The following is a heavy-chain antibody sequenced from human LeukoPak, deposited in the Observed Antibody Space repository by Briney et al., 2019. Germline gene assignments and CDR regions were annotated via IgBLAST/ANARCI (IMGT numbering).Heavy chain of an antibody. D-gene: IGHD3-22*01. CDR3: ARSYYDSSGPTGWFDP. CDR1: GYTFTSYG. CDR2: INPNSGGT. Sequence: ASVKVSCKASGYTFTSYGISWVRQAPGQGLEWMGWINPNSGGTNYAQKFQGRVTMTRDTSISTAYMELSRLRSDDTAVYYCARSYYDSSGPTGWFDPWGQGTLVTVSS. J-gene: IGHJ5*02. V-gene: IGHV1-2*02.